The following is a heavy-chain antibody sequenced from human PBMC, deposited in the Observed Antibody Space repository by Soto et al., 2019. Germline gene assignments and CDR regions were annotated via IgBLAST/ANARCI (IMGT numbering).Heavy chain of an antibody. J-gene: IGHJ4*02. V-gene: IGHV2-5*02. CDR2: IYWDANK. Sequence: QITLKESGPTLVQPTQTLTLTCAFSGFSLSTTGVGVGWIRQPPVKALDWLVVIYWDANKRYSQSLKTRLTITKDTSKHQVVLKMANMDPVDTATYYCAHRSYISLFDYWGQGALVTVSS. CDR3: AHRSYISLFDY. CDR1: GFSLSTTGVG. D-gene: IGHD3-3*02.